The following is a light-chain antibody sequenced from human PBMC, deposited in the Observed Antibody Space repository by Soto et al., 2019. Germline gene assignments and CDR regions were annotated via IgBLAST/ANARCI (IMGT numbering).Light chain of an antibody. CDR2: DTF. CDR1: QSVNSY. Sequence: EIVLTQSPATLSLSPGERATLSCTASQSVNSYLAWYQHRPGQAPRLLIYDTFNRATGVPARFSGSGSGTDFTLTISSLEPEDFAVYFCQQYVTSAPWTFGQGTQVEIK. V-gene: IGKV3-11*01. CDR3: QQYVTSAPWT. J-gene: IGKJ1*01.